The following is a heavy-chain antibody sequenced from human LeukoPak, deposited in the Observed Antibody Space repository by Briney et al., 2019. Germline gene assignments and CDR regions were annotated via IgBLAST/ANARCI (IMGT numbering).Heavy chain of an antibody. J-gene: IGHJ4*02. Sequence: ASVKVSCKVSGYTLTELSMHWVRQAPGKGLEWMGGFDPEDGETIYAQKFQGRVTITADESTSTAYMELSSLRSEDTAVYYCARDSAGGWLGPVDYWGQGTLVTVSS. V-gene: IGHV1-24*01. CDR1: GYTLTELS. D-gene: IGHD6-19*01. CDR3: ARDSAGGWLGPVDY. CDR2: FDPEDGET.